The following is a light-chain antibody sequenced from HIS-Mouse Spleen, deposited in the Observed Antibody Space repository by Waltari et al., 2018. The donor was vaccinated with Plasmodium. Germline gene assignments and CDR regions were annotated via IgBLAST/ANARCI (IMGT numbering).Light chain of an antibody. CDR2: PDS. J-gene: IGLJ2*01. CDR3: QAWDSSTVV. CDR1: TLGDNY. Sequence: SYELTQPPSVSVSPGQTARITCSGDTLGDNYACWYQQKQGQAPVLVIYPDSKRPSGIPERFSGSNSGNTATLTISGTQAMDEADYYCQAWDSSTVVFGGGTKLTVL. V-gene: IGLV3-1*01.